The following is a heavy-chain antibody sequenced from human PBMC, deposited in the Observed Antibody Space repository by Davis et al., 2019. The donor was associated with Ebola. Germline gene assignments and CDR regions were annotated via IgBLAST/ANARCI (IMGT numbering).Heavy chain of an antibody. CDR1: GYTFTGYY. J-gene: IGHJ3*02. CDR2: MNPNSGGT. D-gene: IGHD3-10*01. CDR3: ARPGPIRTWPPGSDAFDI. Sequence: ASVKVSCKASGYTFTGYYMHWVRQAPGQGLEWMGRMNPNSGGTKYAQNFQGRVTMTRDTSTSTAYLQWRSLKASDTAMYYCARPGPIRTWPPGSDAFDIWGQGTMVTVSS. V-gene: IGHV1-2*06.